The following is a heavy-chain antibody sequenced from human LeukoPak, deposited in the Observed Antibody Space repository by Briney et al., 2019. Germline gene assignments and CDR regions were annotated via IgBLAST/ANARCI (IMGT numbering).Heavy chain of an antibody. D-gene: IGHD3-3*01. Sequence: GESLKISCKGSGYSFTSYWIGWVRHMPGKGLEWMGIIYPGDSDTRYSPSFQGRVTISADKSISTAYLQWSSLKASDTAMYYCARHQSADIYYDFWSGSTIDYWGQGTLVTVSS. CDR2: IYPGDSDT. CDR1: GYSFTSYW. J-gene: IGHJ4*02. CDR3: ARHQSADIYYDFWSGSTIDY. V-gene: IGHV5-51*01.